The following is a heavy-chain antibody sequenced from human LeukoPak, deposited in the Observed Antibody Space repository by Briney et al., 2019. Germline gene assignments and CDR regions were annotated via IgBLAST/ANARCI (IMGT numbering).Heavy chain of an antibody. Sequence: TTSETLSLTCTVSGGSISSYYWSWIRQPPGKGLEWIGYIYYSGSTNYNPSLKSRVTISVDTSKNQFSLKLSSVTAADTAVYYCARGQGPMVRGVYFLDYWGRGTLVTVSS. J-gene: IGHJ4*02. CDR3: ARGQGPMVRGVYFLDY. D-gene: IGHD3-10*01. CDR1: GGSISSYY. V-gene: IGHV4-59*01. CDR2: IYYSGST.